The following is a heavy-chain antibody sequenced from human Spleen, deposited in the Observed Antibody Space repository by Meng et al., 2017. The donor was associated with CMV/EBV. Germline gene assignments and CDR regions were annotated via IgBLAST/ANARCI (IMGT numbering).Heavy chain of an antibody. Sequence: ASVKVSCKASGYTFTGYYLHWVRRAPGQGLEWMGWMNPNSGDTNYAQKFQGRVTMTRDTSISTAYMELSRLRSDDTAVYYCARDLGINDFWSGRNWFDPWGQGTLVTVSS. J-gene: IGHJ5*02. V-gene: IGHV1-2*02. CDR3: ARDLGINDFWSGRNWFDP. D-gene: IGHD3-3*01. CDR1: GYTFTGYY. CDR2: MNPNSGDT.